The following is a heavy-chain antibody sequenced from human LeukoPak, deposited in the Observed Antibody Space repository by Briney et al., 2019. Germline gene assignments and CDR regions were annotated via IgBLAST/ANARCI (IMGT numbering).Heavy chain of an antibody. V-gene: IGHV4-34*01. CDR1: GGTFSGYY. CDR2: INHSGNT. D-gene: IGHD3-10*01. Sequence: SETLSLTCAVYGGTFSGYYWSWIRQSPGKGLEWIGEINHSGNTNYNPSLKSRLTISVDTSNNQFSLKLSSVTAADTAVYYCARPMIRGVKWFDPWGQGTLVTVSS. J-gene: IGHJ5*02. CDR3: ARPMIRGVKWFDP.